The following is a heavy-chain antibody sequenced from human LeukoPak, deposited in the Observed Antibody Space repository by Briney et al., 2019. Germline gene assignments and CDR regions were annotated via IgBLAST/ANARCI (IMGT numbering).Heavy chain of an antibody. V-gene: IGHV1-69*04. CDR1: GGTFSSYA. J-gene: IGHJ4*02. Sequence: ASVKVSCKASGGTFSSYAISWVRQAPGQGLEWMGRIIPMLGITDYAQKFQGRVTTTADISTSTAYMELSSLRSEDTAVYYCAGGYSSGWYYFDYWGQGTLVTVSS. CDR3: AGGYSSGWYYFDY. D-gene: IGHD6-19*01. CDR2: IIPMLGIT.